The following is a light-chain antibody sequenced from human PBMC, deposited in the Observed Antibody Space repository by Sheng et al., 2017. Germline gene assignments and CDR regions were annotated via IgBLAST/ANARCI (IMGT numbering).Light chain of an antibody. V-gene: IGKV1-9*01. CDR3: QQAQSFPYT. Sequence: DIQLTQSPSFLSASLGDRLTITCRASQGIGTYLAWYQQKPGKAPKLLVYAASTLQTGVPSRFSGSGSGTEFTLTISSLQPEDFATYYCQQAQSFPYTFGQGTKVEIK. CDR1: QGIGTY. J-gene: IGKJ2*01. CDR2: AAS.